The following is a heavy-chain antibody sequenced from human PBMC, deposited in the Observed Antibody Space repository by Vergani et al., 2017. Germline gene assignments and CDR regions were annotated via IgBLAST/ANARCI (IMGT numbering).Heavy chain of an antibody. CDR3: AREEGSGSAWGLDF. J-gene: IGHJ4*02. CDR1: GASISTGSHY. CDR2: IYTTGST. V-gene: IGHV4-61*02. Sequence: QVQLQESGPGLVKPSQTLSPTCTVSGASISTGSHYWNWIRQPAGKGLEWLGRIYTTGSTKYNPSLKSRVTMSMDTSKNQFSMKLNSVTAADTAVYYCAREEGSGSAWGLDFWGQGTLVTVSS. D-gene: IGHD6-19*01.